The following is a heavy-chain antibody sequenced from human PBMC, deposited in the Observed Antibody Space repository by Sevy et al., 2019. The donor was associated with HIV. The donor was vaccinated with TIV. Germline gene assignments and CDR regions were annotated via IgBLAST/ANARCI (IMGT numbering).Heavy chain of an antibody. CDR1: GFTFSTYS. V-gene: IGHV3-48*01. D-gene: IGHD3-10*01. CDR3: AGSWKNMVRGVYHWFDP. Sequence: GGSLRLSCAASGFTFSTYSMHWVRQAPGKGLEWLSYISSSGTTIYYADSVKGRFTISRDNAKNSLSLQMNSLRAEDTGVNYCAGSWKNMVRGVYHWFDPWGQGTLVTVSS. J-gene: IGHJ5*02. CDR2: ISSSGTTI.